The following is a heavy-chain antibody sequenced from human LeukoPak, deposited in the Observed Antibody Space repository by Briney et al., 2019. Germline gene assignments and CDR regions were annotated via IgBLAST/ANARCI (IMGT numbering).Heavy chain of an antibody. J-gene: IGHJ4*02. Sequence: GASLKISCKGSGYSFTSYWIGWVRQMPGKGLEWMGIIYPGDSDTRYSPSFQGQVTISADKSISTAYLQWSSLKASDTAMYYCARLQSATYYYDSSFDYWGQRTLVTVSS. CDR3: ARLQSATYYYDSSFDY. V-gene: IGHV5-51*01. D-gene: IGHD3-22*01. CDR1: GYSFTSYW. CDR2: IYPGDSDT.